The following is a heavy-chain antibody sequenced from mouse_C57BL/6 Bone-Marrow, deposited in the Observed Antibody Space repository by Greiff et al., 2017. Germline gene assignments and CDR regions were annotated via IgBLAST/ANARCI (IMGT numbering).Heavy chain of an antibody. Sequence: QVQLKESGAELVRPGASVTLSCKASGYTFTDYEMHWVKQTPVHGLEWIGAIDPETGGTAYNQKFKGKAILTADKSSSTAYMELRSLTSEDSAVYYCTNSDLDYWGQGTTLTVSS. J-gene: IGHJ2*01. CDR2: IDPETGGT. CDR3: TNSDLDY. CDR1: GYTFTDYE. V-gene: IGHV1-15*01. D-gene: IGHD2-12*01.